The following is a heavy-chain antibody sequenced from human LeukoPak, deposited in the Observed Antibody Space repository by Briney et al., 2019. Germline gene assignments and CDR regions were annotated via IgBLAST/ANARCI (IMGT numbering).Heavy chain of an antibody. Sequence: SETLSLTCAVSGYSISSGYYWGWIRQPPGKGLEWIGSIYHSGSTYYNPSLKSRVTISVDTSKSHFSLKLSSVTAADTAVYYCARLWFGELLRPDYWGQGTLVTVSS. CDR1: GYSISSGYY. CDR3: ARLWFGELLRPDY. V-gene: IGHV4-38-2*01. CDR2: IYHSGST. D-gene: IGHD3-10*01. J-gene: IGHJ4*02.